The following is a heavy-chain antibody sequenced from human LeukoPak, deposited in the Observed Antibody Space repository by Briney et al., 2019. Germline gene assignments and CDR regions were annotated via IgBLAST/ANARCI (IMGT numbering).Heavy chain of an antibody. CDR1: GFTFYNYV. Sequence: GGSLRLSCAASGFTFYNYVMSWVRQAAGKGLEWVSGISGSGRGTYYADSVQGRFTITRDNSKDTLYLQMNSLRAEDTAVYYCAKDQSFITLIAEFDYWGQGTLVTVSS. J-gene: IGHJ4*02. D-gene: IGHD3-22*01. V-gene: IGHV3-23*01. CDR3: AKDQSFITLIAEFDY. CDR2: ISGSGRGT.